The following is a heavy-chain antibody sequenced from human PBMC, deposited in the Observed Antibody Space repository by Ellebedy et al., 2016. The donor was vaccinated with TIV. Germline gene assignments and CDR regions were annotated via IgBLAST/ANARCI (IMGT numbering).Heavy chain of an antibody. Sequence: AASVKVSCKASGGTFSSYAISWVRQAPGQGLEWMGGFIPMSDTANYAQKFQGRVTMTSDTSTSTVYIELSSLRSEDTAVYYCARGPNYGLDVWGQGTTVTVSS. V-gene: IGHV1-69*05. CDR1: GGTFSSYA. CDR2: FIPMSDTA. J-gene: IGHJ6*02. CDR3: ARGPNYGLDV.